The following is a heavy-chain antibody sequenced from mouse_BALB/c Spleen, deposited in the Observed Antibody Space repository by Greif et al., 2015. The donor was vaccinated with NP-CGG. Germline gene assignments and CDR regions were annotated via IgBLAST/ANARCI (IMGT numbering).Heavy chain of an antibody. Sequence: QVQLQQSGAELAKPGASVKMSCKASGYTFTSYWMHWVKQRPGQGLEWIGYINPSTGYTEYNQKFKDKATLTADKSSSTAYMQLSSLTSEDSAVYYCASSYYYGSSYYVMDYWGQGTSVTVSS. CDR1: GYTFTSYW. CDR2: INPSTGYT. V-gene: IGHV1-7*01. CDR3: ASSYYYGSSYYVMDY. D-gene: IGHD1-1*01. J-gene: IGHJ4*01.